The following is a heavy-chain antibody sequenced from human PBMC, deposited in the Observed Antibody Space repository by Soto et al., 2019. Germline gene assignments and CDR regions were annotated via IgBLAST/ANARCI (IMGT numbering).Heavy chain of an antibody. Sequence: QVQLQESGPGLVKPSETLSLTCTDSGGSISSYYWSWIRQPPGKGLEWIGYIYYSGSTNYNPSLKSRVTISVDTSKNQFSLKLSSVTAADTAVYYCARPYGGTLDYWSQGTLVTVSS. CDR2: IYYSGST. J-gene: IGHJ4*02. CDR3: ARPYGGTLDY. V-gene: IGHV4-59*08. CDR1: GGSISSYY. D-gene: IGHD4-17*01.